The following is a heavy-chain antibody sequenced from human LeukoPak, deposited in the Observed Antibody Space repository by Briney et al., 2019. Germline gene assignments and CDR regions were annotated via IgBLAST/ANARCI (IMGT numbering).Heavy chain of an antibody. V-gene: IGHV3-30*01. CDR3: ARDRESFSSSSMFDP. CDR1: GFTFSSYD. J-gene: IGHJ5*02. D-gene: IGHD6-6*01. CDR2: ISYDGSNK. Sequence: GGSLRLSCAASGFTFSSYDMHWVRQAPGKGLEWVAVISYDGSNKYYADSVKGRFTISRDNSKNTLYLQMNSLRAEDTPVYYCARDRESFSSSSMFDPWGQGTLVTVSS.